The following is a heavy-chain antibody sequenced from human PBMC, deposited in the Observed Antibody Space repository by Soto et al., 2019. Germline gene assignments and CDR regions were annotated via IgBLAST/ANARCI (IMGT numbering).Heavy chain of an antibody. CDR3: ARWGWSEVYSGYLSGAFDI. V-gene: IGHV4-59*08. CDR1: GGSISSYY. Sequence: PSETLSLTCTVSGGSISSYYWSWIRQPPGKGLEWIGYIYYSGSTNYNPSLKSRVTISVDTSKNQFSLKLSSVTAADTAVYYCARWGWSEVYSGYLSGAFDIWGQGTMVPVSS. D-gene: IGHD5-12*01. J-gene: IGHJ3*02. CDR2: IYYSGST.